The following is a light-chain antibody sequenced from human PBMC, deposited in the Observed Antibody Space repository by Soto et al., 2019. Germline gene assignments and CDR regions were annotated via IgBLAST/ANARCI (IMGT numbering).Light chain of an antibody. CDR2: DVT. J-gene: IGLJ3*02. V-gene: IGLV2-8*01. CDR1: SSDVGTHGY. Sequence: QSVLTQPPSASGSPGQSVTISCTGTSSDVGTHGYVSWYQQHAGKAPKLMIYDVTKRPSGVPDRFSGSKSANTASLTVSGRQAEDEADYYCLCYAGGNNWVFGGGTKFTAL. CDR3: LCYAGGNNWV.